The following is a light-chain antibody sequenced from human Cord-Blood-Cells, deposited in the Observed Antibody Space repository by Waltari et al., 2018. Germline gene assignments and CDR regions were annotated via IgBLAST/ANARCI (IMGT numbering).Light chain of an antibody. CDR1: QSISSW. Sequence: DIQMTQSPSTMSASVGDRVTITCRVSQSISSWLAWYQQKPGKAPKLLIYKASSLESGVPSRFSGSGSGTEFTLTISSLQPDDFATYYCQQYNSYITFGGGTKVEIK. V-gene: IGKV1-5*03. CDR3: QQYNSYIT. J-gene: IGKJ4*01. CDR2: KAS.